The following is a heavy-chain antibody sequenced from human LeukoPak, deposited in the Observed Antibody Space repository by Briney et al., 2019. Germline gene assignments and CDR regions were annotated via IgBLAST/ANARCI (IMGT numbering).Heavy chain of an antibody. CDR3: ARGRATIDY. CDR1: GGSFSGYY. V-gene: IGHV4-34*01. D-gene: IGHD5-12*01. CDR2: INHSGST. J-gene: IGHJ4*02. Sequence: SETLSLTCAVYGGSFSGYYWSWIRQPPGKGLEWIGEINHSGSTNYNPSLKSRVTISVDTSKNQFSLKLSSVTAADTAVYYCARGRATIDYWGQGTLVTVSS.